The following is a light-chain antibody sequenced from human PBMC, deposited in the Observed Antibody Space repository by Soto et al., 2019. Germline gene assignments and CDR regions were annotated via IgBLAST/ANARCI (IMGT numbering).Light chain of an antibody. V-gene: IGKV1-5*01. CDR3: QQYNCYLYT. CDR2: DAS. J-gene: IGKJ2*01. Sequence: DIQMTQSPSTLSASVGDRVTITCRASQSISSWLAWYQQKPGKAPKLLIYDASSLESGVPSRFSGSGSATEFTLTISSLQPDDFATYYCQQYNCYLYTFGQGTKLEIK. CDR1: QSISSW.